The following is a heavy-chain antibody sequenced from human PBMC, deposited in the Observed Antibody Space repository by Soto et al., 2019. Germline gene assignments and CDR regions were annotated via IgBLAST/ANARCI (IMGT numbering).Heavy chain of an antibody. J-gene: IGHJ4*02. Sequence: GGSLRLSCAASGFKFSNYAMSWVRQAPGKGLEWVSLISATGGGTYYADSVKGRFTISRDNSHDTLYLQVHSLTAEDTAVYYCAKGRRAGGNSAFYFDFWGQGAQVTVSS. D-gene: IGHD3-16*01. V-gene: IGHV3-23*01. CDR1: GFKFSNYA. CDR2: ISATGGGT. CDR3: AKGRRAGGNSAFYFDF.